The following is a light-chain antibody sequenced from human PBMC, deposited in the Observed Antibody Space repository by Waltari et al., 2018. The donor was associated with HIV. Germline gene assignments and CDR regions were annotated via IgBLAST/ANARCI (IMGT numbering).Light chain of an antibody. J-gene: IGKJ4*01. CDR1: QDINSY. Sequence: AIRMTQSPSSFSASTGDRVTITCRASQDINSYLAWYQQKPGEAPKLLLYAASTLQSWVPSRFSGSGAGTDFTLTISCLQSEDFATYYCQQYYSYPRTFGGGTRVEIK. V-gene: IGKV1-8*01. CDR2: AAS. CDR3: QQYYSYPRT.